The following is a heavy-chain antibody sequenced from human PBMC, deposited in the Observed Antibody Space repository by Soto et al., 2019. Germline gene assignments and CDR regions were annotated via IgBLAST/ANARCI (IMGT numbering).Heavy chain of an antibody. Sequence: EVQLVESGGGLVQPGESLRLSCAASGFIFSNYWMHWVRQAPGKGLVWVSRIKNDATSPAYADSVKGRFTISRDNAKSPLYLQMNSLRADDTAVYYCARRGAVAGTGVAMDVWGQGTTVTVSS. V-gene: IGHV3-74*01. CDR2: IKNDATSP. J-gene: IGHJ6*02. D-gene: IGHD6-13*01. CDR1: GFIFSNYW. CDR3: ARRGAVAGTGVAMDV.